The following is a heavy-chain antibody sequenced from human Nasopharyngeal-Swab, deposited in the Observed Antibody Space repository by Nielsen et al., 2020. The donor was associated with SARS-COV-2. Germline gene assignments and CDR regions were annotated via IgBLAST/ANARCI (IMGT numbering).Heavy chain of an antibody. D-gene: IGHD3-10*01. J-gene: IGHJ4*02. V-gene: IGHV3-30*03. CDR3: ARVGSVRGFDY. CDR1: GFTFSNYG. CDR2: ISFDGNYK. Sequence: GGSLRLSCAVSGFTFSNYGVHWVRRAPGKGLEWVAFISFDGNYKDFPDSVKGRFTISRDNSKNILYLQMNSLRTEDTAVYYCARVGSVRGFDYWGQGTLVTVSS.